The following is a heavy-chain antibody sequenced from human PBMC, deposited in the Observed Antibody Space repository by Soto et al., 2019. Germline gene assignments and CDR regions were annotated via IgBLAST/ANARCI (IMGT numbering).Heavy chain of an antibody. D-gene: IGHD3-9*01. CDR2: INPANGNT. J-gene: IGHJ4*02. CDR1: GYTFPRYA. V-gene: IGHV1-3*01. CDR3: ARRGALTSYFFGYYFDY. Sequence: QVPLVQSGAEVKKPEASVKVSCKTSGYTFPRYALHWVRQAPGQRLEWMGWINPANGNTKYSQKSQGRVTFTRDTSASTAYMELSSLISEDTAVYYCARRGALTSYFFGYYFDYWGQGTLVTVSS.